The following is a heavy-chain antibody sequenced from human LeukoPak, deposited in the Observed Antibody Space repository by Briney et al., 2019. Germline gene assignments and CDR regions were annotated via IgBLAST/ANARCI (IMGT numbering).Heavy chain of an antibody. D-gene: IGHD3-16*01. J-gene: IGHJ4*02. CDR1: IYSFTSYD. V-gene: IGHV1-8*03. CDR2: MNPNSGNT. CDR3: SRWSTFGGAAADY. Sequence: GASVKVSCTPSIYSFTSYDINWVRQATGQGLEWMGWMNPNSGNTGYAQKFQGRVTITRNTSISTAYMELSSLRSEDTAVYYCSRWSTFGGAAADYWGQGTLVTVSS.